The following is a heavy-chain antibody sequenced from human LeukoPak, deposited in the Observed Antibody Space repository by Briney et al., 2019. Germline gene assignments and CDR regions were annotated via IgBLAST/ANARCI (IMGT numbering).Heavy chain of an antibody. CDR3: ARLGQLLWFGAAHYMDV. V-gene: IGHV4-59*04. D-gene: IGHD3-10*01. CDR1: GGSISSYY. Sequence: SETLSLTCTVSGGSISSYYWSWIRQPPGKGLEWIGYIYYSGSTYYNPSLKSRVTISVDTSKNQFSLKLSSVTAADTAVYYCARLGQLLWFGAAHYMDVWGKGTTVTISS. J-gene: IGHJ6*03. CDR2: IYYSGST.